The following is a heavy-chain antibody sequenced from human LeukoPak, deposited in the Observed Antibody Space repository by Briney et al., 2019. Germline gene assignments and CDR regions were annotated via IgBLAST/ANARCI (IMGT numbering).Heavy chain of an antibody. CDR1: GITFGNNW. CDR3: ARDVPHNWFDT. V-gene: IGHV3-74*01. Sequence: GGSLRLSCAASGITFGNNWMHWVRHGPGKGLVCISRINSDGGGAIYADSVKGRFTVSRDNAKNTLYLQMNSLRAEDTAVYYCARDVPHNWFDTWGQGTLVTVSS. CDR2: INSDGGGA. J-gene: IGHJ5*02.